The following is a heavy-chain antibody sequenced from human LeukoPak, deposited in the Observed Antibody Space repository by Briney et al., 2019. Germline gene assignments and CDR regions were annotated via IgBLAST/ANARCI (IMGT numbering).Heavy chain of an antibody. D-gene: IGHD6-19*01. CDR1: AGSISNSDYY. Sequence: PSETLSLTCTVSAGSISNSDYYWSWIRQPPGKGLEWIGYIYYSGSTNYNPSLKSRVTISVDTSKNQFSLKLSSVTAADTAVYYCARDLAVAGPPEYYYGMDVWGQGTTVTVSS. V-gene: IGHV4-61*08. CDR2: IYYSGST. J-gene: IGHJ6*02. CDR3: ARDLAVAGPPEYYYGMDV.